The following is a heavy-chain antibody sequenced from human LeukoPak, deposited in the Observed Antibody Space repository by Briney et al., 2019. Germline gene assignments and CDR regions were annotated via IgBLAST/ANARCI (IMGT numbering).Heavy chain of an antibody. CDR1: GYTFTSYY. CDR2: INPSGGST. D-gene: IGHD6-13*01. J-gene: IGHJ4*02. CDR3: ARAGAAGRRFDY. Sequence: GASAKVSCKASGYTFTSYYMHWVRQAPGQGLEWMGIINPSGGSTSYAQKFQGRVTMTRDTSTSTVYMEVSSLRSEDTAVYYCARAGAAGRRFDYWGQGTLVTVSS. V-gene: IGHV1-46*01.